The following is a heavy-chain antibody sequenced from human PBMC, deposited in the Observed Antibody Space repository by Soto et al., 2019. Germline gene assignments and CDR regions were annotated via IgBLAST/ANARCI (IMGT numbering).Heavy chain of an antibody. Sequence: PSETLSLTFTVSGATISSWYWSWVRQPPGKGLEWIGYIYYSGSTNCNPSLKSRVTISVDTSKNQFSLKLSSVTAADTAVYYRARRYGSAIDYWGQGTLVTVS. V-gene: IGHV4-59*08. CDR1: GATISSWY. CDR3: ARRYGSAIDY. CDR2: IYYSGST. D-gene: IGHD1-26*01. J-gene: IGHJ4*02.